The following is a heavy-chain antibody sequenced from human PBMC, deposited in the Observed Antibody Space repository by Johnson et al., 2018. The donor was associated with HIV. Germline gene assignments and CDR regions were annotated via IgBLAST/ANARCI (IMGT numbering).Heavy chain of an antibody. V-gene: IGHV3-30*03. CDR3: AETPGIAAAGTGYAFDI. Sequence: QVQLVESGGGLVQPGGSLRLSCASSGFTFSSYWMHWVRQAPGKGLEWVAVISYDGSNKYYADSVKGRFTISRDNSKNTLYLQMNSLRAEDTAVYYCAETPGIAAAGTGYAFDIWGQGTMVTVSS. CDR2: ISYDGSNK. CDR1: GFTFSSYW. J-gene: IGHJ3*02. D-gene: IGHD6-13*01.